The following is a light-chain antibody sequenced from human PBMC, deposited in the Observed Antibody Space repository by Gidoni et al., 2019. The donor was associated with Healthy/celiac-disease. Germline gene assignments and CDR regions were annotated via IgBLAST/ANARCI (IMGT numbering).Light chain of an antibody. J-gene: IGKJ3*01. Sequence: DIVLSHSPLSLPVTPAEPASISCRSSQSLLHSNGYNYLDWYLQKPGQSPQLLIYLGSNRASGVPDRFSGSGSGTDFTLKISRVEAEDVGVYYCMQALQTPFTFGPGTKVDIK. CDR3: MQALQTPFT. CDR2: LGS. V-gene: IGKV2-28*01. CDR1: QSLLHSNGYNY.